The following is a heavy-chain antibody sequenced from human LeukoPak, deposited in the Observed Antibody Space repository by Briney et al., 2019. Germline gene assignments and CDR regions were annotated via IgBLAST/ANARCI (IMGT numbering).Heavy chain of an antibody. Sequence: GESLKISCKGSGYSFTSYWIGWVRQMPGKGLEWMGIIYPGDSDTRYSPSFQGQVTISADKSITTAYLQWSSLKASDTAMYYCARAYYYGSGSRRYFDYWGQGTLVTVSS. V-gene: IGHV5-51*01. CDR1: GYSFTSYW. CDR3: ARAYYYGSGSRRYFDY. D-gene: IGHD3-10*01. CDR2: IYPGDSDT. J-gene: IGHJ4*02.